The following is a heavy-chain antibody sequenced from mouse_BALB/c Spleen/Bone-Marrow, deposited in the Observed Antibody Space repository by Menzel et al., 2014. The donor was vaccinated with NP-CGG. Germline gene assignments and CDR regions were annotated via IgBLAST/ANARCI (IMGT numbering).Heavy chain of an antibody. J-gene: IGHJ1*01. CDR1: GFDFSRYW. V-gene: IGHV4-1*02. CDR2: INPDSSTI. Sequence: EVKLVESGGGLVQPGGSLKLSCAASGFDFSRYWMSWVRQAPEKGLEWIGEINPDSSTINYTPSLKDKFIISRDNAKNTLYLQMSKVRSEDAALYYCARPTLLRYFDVWGAGTTVTVSS. D-gene: IGHD1-2*01. CDR3: ARPTLLRYFDV.